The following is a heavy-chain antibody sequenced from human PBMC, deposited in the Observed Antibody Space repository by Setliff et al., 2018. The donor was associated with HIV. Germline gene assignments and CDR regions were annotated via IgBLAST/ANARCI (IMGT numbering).Heavy chain of an antibody. Sequence: GGSLRLSCAASGFTFSTYSMNWVRQAPGKGLEWVSYISSTSTTIYYADSVRGRFTISRDNAKNSLYLQMNSLRAEDTAVYYCAREDQLLSGHYYYNGMDVWGQGTTVTVSS. V-gene: IGHV3-48*01. CDR1: GFTFSTYS. CDR2: ISSTSTTI. D-gene: IGHD2-2*01. CDR3: AREDQLLSGHYYYNGMDV. J-gene: IGHJ6*02.